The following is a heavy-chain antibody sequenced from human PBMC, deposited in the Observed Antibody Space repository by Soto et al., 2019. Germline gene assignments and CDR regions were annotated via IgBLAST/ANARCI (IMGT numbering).Heavy chain of an antibody. J-gene: IGHJ6*03. Sequence: GSGPTLVNPTQTLTLTCTFSGFSLSTSGVGVGWIRQPPGKALEWLALIYWDDDKRYSPSLKSRLTITEDTSKNQVVLTMTNMDPVDTATYYCAHLNRLEARQGFYYYYYYMDVWGKGTTVTVSS. CDR2: IYWDDDK. V-gene: IGHV2-5*02. D-gene: IGHD3-22*01. CDR1: GFSLSTSGVG. CDR3: AHLNRLEARQGFYYYYYYMDV.